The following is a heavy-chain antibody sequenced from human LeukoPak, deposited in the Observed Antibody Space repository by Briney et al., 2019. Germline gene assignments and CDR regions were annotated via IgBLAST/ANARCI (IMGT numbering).Heavy chain of an antibody. CDR2: INSGGRT. J-gene: IGHJ3*02. V-gene: IGHV3-23*01. D-gene: IGHD3-9*01. CDR3: AKDILTGYYGGSGAFDI. Sequence: GGSLRLSCAASGFTFSTYSMSWVRQAPGKGLEWVSLINSGGRTYYADSVKGRFTISRDNSKNTLYLQMNSLRAEDTAVYYCAKDILTGYYGGSGAFDIWGQGTMVTVSS. CDR1: GFTFSTYS.